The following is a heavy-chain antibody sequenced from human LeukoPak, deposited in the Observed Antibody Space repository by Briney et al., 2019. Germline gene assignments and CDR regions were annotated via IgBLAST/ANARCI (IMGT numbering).Heavy chain of an antibody. V-gene: IGHV4-34*01. CDR3: ATKGSSWALRGAFDI. CDR1: GGSFSGYY. D-gene: IGHD6-13*01. Sequence: KPSETLSLTCAVYGGSFSGYYWSWIRQPPGKGLEWIGEINHSGSTNYNPSLKSRGTISVDASKNQFSLKLSSVTAADTAVYYCATKGSSWALRGAFDIWGQGTMVTVSS. J-gene: IGHJ3*02. CDR2: INHSGST.